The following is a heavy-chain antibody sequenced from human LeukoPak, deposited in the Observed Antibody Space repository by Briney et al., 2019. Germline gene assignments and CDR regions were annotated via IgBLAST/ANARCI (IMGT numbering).Heavy chain of an antibody. CDR2: IYTSGST. Sequence: SETLSLTCAVYGGSFSGYYWSWIRQPAGKGLEWIGRIYTSGSTNYNPSLKSRVTMSVDTSKNQFSLKLSSVTAADTAVYYCARDRGHCSSTSCYSWFDPWGQGTLVTVSS. V-gene: IGHV4-4*07. J-gene: IGHJ5*02. CDR1: GGSFSGYY. CDR3: ARDRGHCSSTSCYSWFDP. D-gene: IGHD2-2*01.